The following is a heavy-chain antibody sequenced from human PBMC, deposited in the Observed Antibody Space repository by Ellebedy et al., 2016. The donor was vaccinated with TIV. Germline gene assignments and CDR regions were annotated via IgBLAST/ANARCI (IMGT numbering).Heavy chain of an antibody. D-gene: IGHD4-23*01. CDR3: ARVLTVADYFWYGMDV. V-gene: IGHV3-33*05. Sequence: GESLKISXVGFGFTFSDSVMHWVRQDPGKGLDWVAGISVDGRAVHYPDSVKGRFTISRENSKNTLYFQLNSLRAEDTAVYYCARVLTVADYFWYGMDVWGQGTKVTVSS. CDR1: GFTFSDSV. J-gene: IGHJ6*02. CDR2: ISVDGRAV.